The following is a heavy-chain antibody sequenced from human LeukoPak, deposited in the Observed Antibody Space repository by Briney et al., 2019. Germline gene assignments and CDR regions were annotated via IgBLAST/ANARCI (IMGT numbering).Heavy chain of an antibody. CDR1: GGSISSGSYY. V-gene: IGHV4-61*02. CDR2: IYTSGST. J-gene: IGHJ4*02. Sequence: SETLSLTCTVSGGSISSGSYYWSWLRQPAGKGLEWIGRIYTSGSTNYNPSLKSRVTISVDTSKNQFSLKLSSVTAADTAVYYCARFSGMGNFDYWGQGTLVTVSS. CDR3: ARFSGMGNFDY. D-gene: IGHD1-14*01.